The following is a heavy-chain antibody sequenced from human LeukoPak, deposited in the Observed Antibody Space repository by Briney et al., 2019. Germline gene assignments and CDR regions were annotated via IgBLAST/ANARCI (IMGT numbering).Heavy chain of an antibody. CDR1: GGTFSSYT. Sequence: SVNVSCKASGGTFSSYTISWVRQAPGQGLEWMGRIIPILGIANYAQKFQGRVTIPADKSTSTAYMELSSLRSEDTAVYYCARAWLGDLPTHYYYGMDVWGQGTTVTVSS. D-gene: IGHD3-10*01. CDR2: IIPILGIA. V-gene: IGHV1-69*02. CDR3: ARAWLGDLPTHYYYGMDV. J-gene: IGHJ6*02.